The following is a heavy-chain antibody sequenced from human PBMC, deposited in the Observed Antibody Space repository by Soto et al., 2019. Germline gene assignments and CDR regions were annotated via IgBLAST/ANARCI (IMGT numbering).Heavy chain of an antibody. CDR1: GFTVSSKY. CDR2: IYSGGST. Sequence: HPGGSLRLSCAASGFTVSSKYMSWVRQAPGKGLEWVSVIYSGGSTYYADSVKGRFTISRDNSKNTLYLQINSLRAEDTAVYYCAREQQLTSAIDYWGQGTLVTVSS. V-gene: IGHV3-53*01. CDR3: AREQQLTSAIDY. D-gene: IGHD6-13*01. J-gene: IGHJ4*02.